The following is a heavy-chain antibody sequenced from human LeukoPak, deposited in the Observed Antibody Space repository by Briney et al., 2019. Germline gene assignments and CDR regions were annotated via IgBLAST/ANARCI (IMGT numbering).Heavy chain of an antibody. V-gene: IGHV3-49*04. CDR3: GSGSYSTD. D-gene: IGHD3-10*01. CDR1: GFTFGDYA. CDR2: IRSKTYGGTT. Sequence: PGGSLRLSCAASGFTFGDYAMSWVRQAPGKGLQWVGFIRSKTYGGTTEYAASVKGRFTISRDDSKSTAYLQMNSLKTEDTAVYYCGSGSYSTDWGQGTLVTVSS. J-gene: IGHJ4*02.